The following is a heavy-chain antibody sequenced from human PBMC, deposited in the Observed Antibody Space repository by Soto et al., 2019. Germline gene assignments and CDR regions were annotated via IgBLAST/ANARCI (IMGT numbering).Heavy chain of an antibody. D-gene: IGHD2-2*01. J-gene: IGHJ5*02. CDR3: GADCSSTRCYDRFHP. V-gene: IGHV4-39*01. Sequence: SATLSLTCSLSGGSIGSSSYYFGWIRQPPGKGLEWIGSLYYTGTTNYNSSLKSRVTISADKSQNQFSLRLSSVTAADTAVYYCGADCSSTRCYDRFHPCGQGIMVTV. CDR1: GGSIGSSSYY. CDR2: LYYTGTT.